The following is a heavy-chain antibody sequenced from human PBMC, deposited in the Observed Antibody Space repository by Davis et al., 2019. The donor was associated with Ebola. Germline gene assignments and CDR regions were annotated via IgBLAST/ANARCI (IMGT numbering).Heavy chain of an antibody. CDR2: IKSDGSTK. CDR1: GFTVSSNH. V-gene: IGHV3-74*01. Sequence: PGGSLRLSCTASGFTVSSNHMSWVRQAPGKGLVWVSRIKSDGSTKSYADSVKGRFTISRDNAKNTLFLQMNSLRAEDTAVYYCARDGENYSDLDYWGQGTLVTVSS. D-gene: IGHD3-10*01. J-gene: IGHJ4*02. CDR3: ARDGENYSDLDY.